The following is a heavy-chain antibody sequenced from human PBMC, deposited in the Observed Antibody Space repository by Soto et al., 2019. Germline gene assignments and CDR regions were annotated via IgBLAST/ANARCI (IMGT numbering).Heavy chain of an antibody. V-gene: IGHV3-49*04. CDR1: GFTFGEYG. J-gene: IGHJ6*02. CDR3: TREESFFTYGMYV. CDR2: IRSETFGGTA. D-gene: IGHD3-10*01. Sequence: GGSLRLSCSASGFTFGEYGMNWVRQAPGKGLEWISFIRSETFGGTAEYAASVKGRFIISRDDSKRTTYLQLNDLKAEDTAVYYCTREESFFTYGMYVWGQGTTVTVSS.